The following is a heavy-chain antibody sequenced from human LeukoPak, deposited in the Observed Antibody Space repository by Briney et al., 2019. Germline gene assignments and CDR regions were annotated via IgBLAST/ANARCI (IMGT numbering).Heavy chain of an antibody. J-gene: IGHJ4*02. Sequence: GGSLRLSCAASGFTFSSSAMSWVRQAPGKGLEWVSAISNNGGYTYYADSVKGRFTISRDNAKNSLYLQMNSLRAEDTAVYYCARGPIAVAGTFDYWGQGTLVTVSS. V-gene: IGHV3-21*01. CDR2: ISNNGGYT. CDR3: ARGPIAVAGTFDY. CDR1: GFTFSSSA. D-gene: IGHD6-19*01.